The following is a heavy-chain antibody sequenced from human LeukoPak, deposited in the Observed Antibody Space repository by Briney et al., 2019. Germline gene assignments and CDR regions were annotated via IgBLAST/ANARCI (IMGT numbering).Heavy chain of an antibody. V-gene: IGHV4-34*01. CDR2: INHSGST. CDR1: GGSFSGYY. J-gene: IGHJ4*02. D-gene: IGHD5-24*01. Sequence: SETLSLTCAVYGGSFSGYYWSWIRQPPGKGLEWIGEINHSGSTNYSPSLKSRVTISLDTSKNQFSLRLSSVTAADTAVYYCARGKDGYNPYYFDYWGQGTLLTVSS. CDR3: ARGKDGYNPYYFDY.